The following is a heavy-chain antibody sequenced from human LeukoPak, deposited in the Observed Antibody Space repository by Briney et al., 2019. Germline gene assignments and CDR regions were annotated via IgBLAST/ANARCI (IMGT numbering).Heavy chain of an antibody. CDR3: ARHLMTGVRTDWYFDL. Sequence: VASVKVSCKASGYTFINYGITWVRLAPEQGLEWMGWISCYNGNTNYAQKLQGRVTMTTDTSTSTAYMELRSLRSDDTAVYYCARHLMTGVRTDWYFDLWGRGTLVTVSS. D-gene: IGHD3-16*01. J-gene: IGHJ2*01. V-gene: IGHV1-18*01. CDR1: GYTFINYG. CDR2: ISCYNGNT.